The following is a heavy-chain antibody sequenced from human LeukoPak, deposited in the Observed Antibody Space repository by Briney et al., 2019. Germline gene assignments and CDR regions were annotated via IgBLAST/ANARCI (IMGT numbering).Heavy chain of an antibody. CDR2: IYSGGNT. CDR3: ARDTENSTYGWGAFDI. D-gene: IGHD2/OR15-2a*01. CDR1: GFTFSSYP. Sequence: PGGSLRLSCAASGFTFSSYPMSWVRQAPGKGLEWVSVIYSGGNTYYADSVKDRFTISRDNSKNTLYLQMSGLRTEDTAVYYCARDTENSTYGWGAFDIWGQGTMVTVSS. V-gene: IGHV3-66*01. J-gene: IGHJ3*02.